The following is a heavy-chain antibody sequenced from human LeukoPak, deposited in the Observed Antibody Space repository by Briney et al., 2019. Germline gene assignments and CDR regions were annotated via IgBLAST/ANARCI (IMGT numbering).Heavy chain of an antibody. CDR2: ISSSSSTI. Sequence: PGGSLRLSCAASGFTFSSYSMNWVRQAPGKGLEWVSYISSSSSTICYADSVKGRFTISRDNAKNSLYLQMSSLRAEDTAVYYCARALTYYYGSGSGYWGQGTLITVSS. J-gene: IGHJ4*02. V-gene: IGHV3-48*01. CDR1: GFTFSSYS. D-gene: IGHD3-10*01. CDR3: ARALTYYYGSGSGY.